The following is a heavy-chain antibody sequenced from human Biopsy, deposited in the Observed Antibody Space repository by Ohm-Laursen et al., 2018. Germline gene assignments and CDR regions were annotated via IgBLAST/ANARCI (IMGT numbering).Heavy chain of an antibody. Sequence: SLRLSCAASGFNFSAYGMHWVRQAPDKGLEWVALTWDDGSHQYYADSVKGRFTISRDNSKNSLYLHINTLRVEDTAVYYCVTDRLDDITKVRGIMTDWGQGTLVTASS. V-gene: IGHV3-33*01. CDR1: GFNFSAYG. J-gene: IGHJ4*02. CDR3: VTDRLDDITKVRGIMTD. D-gene: IGHD3-10*01. CDR2: TWDDGSHQ.